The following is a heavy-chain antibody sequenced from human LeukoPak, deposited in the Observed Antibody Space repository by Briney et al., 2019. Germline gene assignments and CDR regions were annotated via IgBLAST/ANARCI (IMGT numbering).Heavy chain of an antibody. Sequence: GGSLRLSCAASGFTVSSNYMSWVRQAPGKGLEWVSVIYSGGSTYYADSVKGRFTISRDNSKNTLYLQMNSLRAEDTAVYYCAKVLSGSYRAFDIWGQGTMVTVSS. CDR2: IYSGGST. CDR1: GFTVSSNY. V-gene: IGHV3-53*01. D-gene: IGHD1-26*01. CDR3: AKVLSGSYRAFDI. J-gene: IGHJ3*02.